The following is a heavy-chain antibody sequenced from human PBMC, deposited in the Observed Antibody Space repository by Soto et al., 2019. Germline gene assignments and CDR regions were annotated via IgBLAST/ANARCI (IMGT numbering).Heavy chain of an antibody. Sequence: QVQLVQSGAEVKKPGASVKVSCKASGYSFTRYGISWVRQAPGQGLEWMGWISAYNGNTNYAQKLQGRVTMTTDTSTRTAYVELGSLRSGDTAVYYCARNNGFGESDVWGQGTTVTVSS. D-gene: IGHD3-10*01. CDR2: ISAYNGNT. CDR1: GYSFTRYG. V-gene: IGHV1-18*01. CDR3: ARNNGFGESDV. J-gene: IGHJ6*02.